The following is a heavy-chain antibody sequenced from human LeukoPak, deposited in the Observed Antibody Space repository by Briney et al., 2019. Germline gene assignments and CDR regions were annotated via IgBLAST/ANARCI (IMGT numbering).Heavy chain of an antibody. D-gene: IGHD3-10*01. CDR3: ARDGFDGSGGYYSLPFDY. Sequence: PSETLSLTCTVSGYSISSGYCWGWIRQPPGKGLEWIGSIYHSGSTYYNPSLKSRVTISVDTSKNQFSLKLSSVTAADTAVYYCARDGFDGSGGYYSLPFDYWGQGTLVTVSS. V-gene: IGHV4-38-2*02. CDR1: GYSISSGYC. J-gene: IGHJ4*02. CDR2: IYHSGST.